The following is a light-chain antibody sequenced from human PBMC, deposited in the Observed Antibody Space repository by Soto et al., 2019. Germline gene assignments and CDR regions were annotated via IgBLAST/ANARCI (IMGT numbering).Light chain of an antibody. CDR3: QQYNSYSSFT. V-gene: IGKV1-5*01. J-gene: IGKJ2*01. CDR2: DAS. Sequence: DIQMTQSPSTLSASVGDRVTITCRASQSISSWLAWYQQKPGKAPKVLIYDASSLESGVLSRFSGSRSGTEFTLTISSLQPDDFATYYCQQYNSYSSFTFGQGTKLEIK. CDR1: QSISSW.